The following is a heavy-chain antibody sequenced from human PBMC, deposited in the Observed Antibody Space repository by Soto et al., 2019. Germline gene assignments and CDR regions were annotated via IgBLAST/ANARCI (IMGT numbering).Heavy chain of an antibody. D-gene: IGHD2-21*02. V-gene: IGHV1-46*01. CDR1: GYTFTSYY. CDR3: ARGEANYCGGDCYLAWFDP. CDR2: INPSGGST. Sequence: ASVKVSCKASGYTFTSYYMHWVRQEPGQGLEWMGIINPSGGSTSYAQKFQGRVTMTRDTSTSTVCMELSSLRSEDTAVYYCARGEANYCGGDCYLAWFDPWGQGTLVTVSS. J-gene: IGHJ5*02.